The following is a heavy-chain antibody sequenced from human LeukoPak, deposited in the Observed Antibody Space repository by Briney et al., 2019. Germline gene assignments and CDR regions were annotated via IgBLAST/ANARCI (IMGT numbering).Heavy chain of an antibody. CDR1: GFTFSSYS. CDR3: ARDQTFNWNSPRELDY. CDR2: ISGSSSYI. J-gene: IGHJ4*02. Sequence: KPGGSLRLSCAASGFTFSSYSMNWVRQAPGKGLEWVSSISGSSSYIYYADSVKGRFTISRDNAKNSLYLQMNSLRAEDTAVYYCARDQTFNWNSPRELDYWGQGTLVTVSS. D-gene: IGHD1-7*01. V-gene: IGHV3-21*01.